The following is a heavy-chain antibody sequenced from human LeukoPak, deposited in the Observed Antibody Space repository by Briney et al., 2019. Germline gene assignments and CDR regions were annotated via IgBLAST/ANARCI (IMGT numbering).Heavy chain of an antibody. V-gene: IGHV3-48*03. D-gene: IGHD2-2*01. CDR3: AGGDCSSATCYRAGLGG. Sequence: GGSLGLSCAASGFTFSNYEMNWVRQAPGKGLEWVSYISRSGTTIYYADFVKGRFTISRDDAKNSLYLQMNSLKVEDTAVYYCAGGDCSSATCYRAGLGGWGQGTLVTVSS. J-gene: IGHJ4*02. CDR1: GFTFSNYE. CDR2: ISRSGTTI.